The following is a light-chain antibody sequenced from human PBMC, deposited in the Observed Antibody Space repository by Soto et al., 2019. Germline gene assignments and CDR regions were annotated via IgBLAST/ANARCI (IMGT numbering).Light chain of an antibody. CDR3: CSYAHRSPPLYV. CDR2: DTS. Sequence: QTVVTQEPSLTVSPGGTVTLTCGSSTGTLTSGHFPYWFQQKPGQAPRALIFDTSNRHSWTPARFSGSLLGGKAALTLSGAQPEDEADYYCCSYAHRSPPLYVFGTGTKLTVL. CDR1: TGTLTSGHF. V-gene: IGLV7-46*01. J-gene: IGLJ1*01.